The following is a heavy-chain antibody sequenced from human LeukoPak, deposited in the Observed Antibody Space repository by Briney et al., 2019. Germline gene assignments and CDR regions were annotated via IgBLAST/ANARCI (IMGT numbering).Heavy chain of an antibody. V-gene: IGHV1-2*06. Sequence: ASVKVSCKASGYIFTGHYVHWVRQAPGQGLEWMGRINPYSAGTNYAQKFQGRVTMTRDTSISTAYMELSSLRSEDTAVYYCARDRRDGYNYEVDYWGQGTLVTVSS. CDR2: INPYSAGT. J-gene: IGHJ4*02. D-gene: IGHD5-24*01. CDR3: ARDRRDGYNYEVDY. CDR1: GYIFTGHY.